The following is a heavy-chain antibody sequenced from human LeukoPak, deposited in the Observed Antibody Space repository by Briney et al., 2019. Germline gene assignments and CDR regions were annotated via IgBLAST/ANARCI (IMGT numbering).Heavy chain of an antibody. Sequence: PSETLSLTCTVSGGSISSSSYYWGWIRQPPGKGLEWIGSIYYSGSTNYNPSLKSRVTISVDTSKNQFSLKLSSVTAADTAVYYCARAVGATIAYYYYYYMDVWGKGTTVTVSS. V-gene: IGHV4-39*07. J-gene: IGHJ6*03. CDR3: ARAVGATIAYYYYYYMDV. CDR2: IYYSGST. CDR1: GGSISSSSYY. D-gene: IGHD1-26*01.